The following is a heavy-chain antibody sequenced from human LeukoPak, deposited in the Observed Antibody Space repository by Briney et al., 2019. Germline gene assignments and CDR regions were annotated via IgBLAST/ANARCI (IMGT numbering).Heavy chain of an antibody. CDR1: GYTFTGYY. Sequence: ASVKVSCKASGYTFTGYYMHWVRQAPGQGLEWMGWINPNSGGTNYAQKFQGRVTMTRDTSISTAYMELSRLRSDDTAVYYCARDYSSSWYGGAFDIWGQGTMVTVSS. CDR2: INPNSGGT. J-gene: IGHJ3*02. D-gene: IGHD6-13*01. V-gene: IGHV1-2*02. CDR3: ARDYSSSWYGGAFDI.